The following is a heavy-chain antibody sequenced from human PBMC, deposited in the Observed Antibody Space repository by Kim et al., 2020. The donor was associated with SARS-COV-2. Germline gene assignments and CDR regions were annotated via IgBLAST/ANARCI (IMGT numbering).Heavy chain of an antibody. CDR3: AKEGYDSSGAPFDY. J-gene: IGHJ4*02. Sequence: ADSVKGRFTISRDNSKNTLYLQMNSLRAEDTAVYYCAKEGYDSSGAPFDYWGQGTLVTVSS. V-gene: IGHV3-23*01. D-gene: IGHD3-22*01.